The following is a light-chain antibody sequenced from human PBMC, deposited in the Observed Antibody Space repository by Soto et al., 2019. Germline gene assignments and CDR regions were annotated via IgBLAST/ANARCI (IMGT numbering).Light chain of an antibody. CDR1: QSVGNN. J-gene: IGKJ1*01. Sequence: ETVMTQSPATLSVSPGERATLSCRASQSVGNNVAWYRQKPGQAPRLLIYGASTRATGVPARFSGSGSGTDFTLTITRLEPEDFAIYYCQQYGSSRTFGQGTKVDIK. V-gene: IGKV3-15*01. CDR3: QQYGSSRT. CDR2: GAS.